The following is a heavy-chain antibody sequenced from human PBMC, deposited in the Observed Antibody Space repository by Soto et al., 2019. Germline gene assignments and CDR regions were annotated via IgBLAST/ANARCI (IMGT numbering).Heavy chain of an antibody. J-gene: IGHJ4*02. CDR3: ARTYYDILTGYKGIDY. D-gene: IGHD3-9*01. CDR2: IYHSGST. CDR1: GGSISSSNW. V-gene: IGHV4-4*02. Sequence: QVQLQESGPGLVKPSGTLSLTCAVSGGSISSSNWWSWVRQPPGKGLEWIGEIYHSGSTNYNPSLKGRVTISVDKSKNQFSLKLSSVTAADTAVYYCARTYYDILTGYKGIDYWGQGTLVTVSS.